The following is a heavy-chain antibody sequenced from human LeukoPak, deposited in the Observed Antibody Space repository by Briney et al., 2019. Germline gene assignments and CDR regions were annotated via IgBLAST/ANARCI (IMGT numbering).Heavy chain of an antibody. CDR3: ARVSGGAYYYYGMDV. D-gene: IGHD3-10*01. Sequence: SETLSLTCTVSGGSISSGGYYWRWIRQHPGKGLEWIGYIYYSGSTYYNPSLKSRVTISVDTSKNQFSLKLSSVTAADTAVYYCARVSGGAYYYYGMDVWGQGTTVTVSS. V-gene: IGHV4-31*03. CDR1: GGSISSGGYY. CDR2: IYYSGST. J-gene: IGHJ6*02.